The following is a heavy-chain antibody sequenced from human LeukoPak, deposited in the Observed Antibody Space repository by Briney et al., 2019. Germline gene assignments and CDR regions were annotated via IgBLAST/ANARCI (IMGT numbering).Heavy chain of an antibody. CDR1: GGSISSYY. V-gene: IGHV4-59*12. J-gene: IGHJ4*02. CDR3: ARDHPRYYFDY. Sequence: SETLSLTCTVSGGSISSYYWSWIRQPPGKGLEWIGYIYYSGSTNYNPSLKSRVTISVGTSKNQFSLKLSSVTAADTAVYYCARDHPRYYFDYWGQGTLVTVSS. CDR2: IYYSGST.